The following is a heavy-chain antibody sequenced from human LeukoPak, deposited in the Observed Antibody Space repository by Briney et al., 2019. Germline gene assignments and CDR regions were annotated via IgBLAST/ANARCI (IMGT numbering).Heavy chain of an antibody. CDR2: IFYSGHT. CDR1: GGSISGSSYF. J-gene: IGHJ4*02. Sequence: SETLSLTCAVSGGSISGSSYFWGWIRQPPGKGLEWIGIIFYSGHTYYNPSLKSRVTISVDTSKNNFPLKLSSVTAADTAVYYCARLKEGIDYWGQGTLVTVSS. CDR3: ARLKEGIDY. V-gene: IGHV4-39*02. D-gene: IGHD3-10*01.